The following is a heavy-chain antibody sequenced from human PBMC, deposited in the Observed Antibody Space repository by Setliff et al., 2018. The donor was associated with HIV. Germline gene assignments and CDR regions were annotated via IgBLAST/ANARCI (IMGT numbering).Heavy chain of an antibody. CDR1: GGTFSSCP. J-gene: IGHJ6*03. V-gene: IGHV1-69*13. D-gene: IGHD3-22*01. CDR2: IIPIFGTT. CDR3: ARGRDYDSSGYGDYYYYMDV. Sequence: AASVKVSCKASGGTFSSCPISWVRQAPGQGLEWMGGIIPIFGTTHYAQKFQGRVTVTADESTSTAYMQLSSLRSDDTAVYYCARGRDYDSSGYGDYYYYMDVWGKGTTVTVSS.